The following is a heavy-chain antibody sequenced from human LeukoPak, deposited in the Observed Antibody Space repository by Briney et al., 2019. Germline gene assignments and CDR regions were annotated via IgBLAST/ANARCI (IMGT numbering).Heavy chain of an antibody. D-gene: IGHD2-15*01. Sequence: AGGSLRLSCAASGFTFNNYAMSWVRQAPGKGLEWVSTISGSGGSTYYADSVKGRFTISRDNSKNALYLEMSSLRAEDTAVYYCAKGLAPYYSGASCYCDYWGQGTLVTVSS. V-gene: IGHV3-23*01. CDR2: ISGSGGST. CDR3: AKGLAPYYSGASCYCDY. CDR1: GFTFNNYA. J-gene: IGHJ4*02.